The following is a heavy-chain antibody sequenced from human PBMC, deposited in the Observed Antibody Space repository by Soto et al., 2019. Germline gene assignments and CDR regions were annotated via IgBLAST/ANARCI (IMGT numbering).Heavy chain of an antibody. CDR3: AREERMRGDGSSTSCYNVGSYYYYYGMDV. Sequence: SETLSLTCTVSGGSISSGGYYWSWIRQHPGKGLEWIGYIYYSGSTYYNPSLKSRVTISVDTSKNQFSLKLSSVTAADTAVYYCAREERMRGDGSSTSCYNVGSYYYYYGMDVWGQGTTVTVSS. CDR2: IYYSGST. J-gene: IGHJ6*02. D-gene: IGHD2-2*02. V-gene: IGHV4-31*03. CDR1: GGSISSGGYY.